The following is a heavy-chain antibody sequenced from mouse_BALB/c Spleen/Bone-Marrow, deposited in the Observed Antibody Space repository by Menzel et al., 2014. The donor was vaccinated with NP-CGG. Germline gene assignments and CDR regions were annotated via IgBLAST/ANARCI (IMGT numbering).Heavy chain of an antibody. CDR3: ARDDYYAMDY. CDR2: IRNKANGYTT. CDR1: GFTFTDYY. Sequence: EVNVVESGGGLVQPGGSLRLSCATSGFTFTDYYMSWVRQPPGKALEWLGFIRNKANGYTTEYSASVKGRFTISRDNSQSILYLQMNTLRAEDSATYYCARDDYYAMDYRGQGTSVTVSS. V-gene: IGHV7-3*02. J-gene: IGHJ4*01.